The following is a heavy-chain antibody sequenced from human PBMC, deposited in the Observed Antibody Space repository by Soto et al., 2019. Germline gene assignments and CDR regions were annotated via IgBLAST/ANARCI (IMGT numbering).Heavy chain of an antibody. CDR1: GYSFTSYW. D-gene: IGHD6-19*01. CDR2: IDPSDSYT. V-gene: IGHV5-10-1*01. J-gene: IGHJ6*02. CDR3: ARLRGSSSGWYPNYYYYGMDV. Sequence: PGESLKISCKGSGYSFTSYWISWVRQMPGKGLEWMGRIDPSDSYTNYSPSFQGHVTISADKSISTAYLQRSSLKASDTAMYYCARLRGSSSGWYPNYYYYGMDVWGQGTTVTVSS.